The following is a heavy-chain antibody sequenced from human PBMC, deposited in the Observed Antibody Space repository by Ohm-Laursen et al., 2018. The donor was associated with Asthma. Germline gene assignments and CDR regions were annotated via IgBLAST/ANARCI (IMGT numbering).Heavy chain of an antibody. V-gene: IGHV1-8*01. J-gene: IGHJ5*02. CDR2: MNPNSGNT. D-gene: IGHD3-3*01. CDR1: GYTFTSYD. Sequence: EASVKVSCKASGYTFTSYDINWVRQATGQGLEWMGWMNPNSGNTGYAQKFQGRATMTRNTSISTAYMELSSLRSEDTAVYYCARNYDFWSGTDGNWFDPWGQGTLVTVSS. CDR3: ARNYDFWSGTDGNWFDP.